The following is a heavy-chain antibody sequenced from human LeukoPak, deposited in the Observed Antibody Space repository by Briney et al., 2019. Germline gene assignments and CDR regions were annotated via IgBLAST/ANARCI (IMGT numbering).Heavy chain of an antibody. CDR3: ATGVRYSSGWYYFDY. Sequence: ASVKVSCKVSGYTLTELSMHWVRQAPGKGRERMGGFDPEDGETIYAQKIQGRVTITEDTSTDTAYMELSSLRSEDTAAYYCATGVRYSSGWYYFDYWGQGTLVTVSP. CDR2: FDPEDGET. CDR1: GYTLTELS. D-gene: IGHD6-19*01. J-gene: IGHJ4*02. V-gene: IGHV1-24*01.